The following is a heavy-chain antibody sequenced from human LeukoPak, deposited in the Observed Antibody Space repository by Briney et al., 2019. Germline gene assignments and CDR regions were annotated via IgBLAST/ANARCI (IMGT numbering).Heavy chain of an antibody. CDR2: IFPGDSDT. J-gene: IGHJ4*02. V-gene: IGHV5-51*01. CDR3: ARHAVSDGANSHNEY. D-gene: IGHD2/OR15-2a*01. CDR1: GYSFTNYW. Sequence: GESLKISCKGSGYSFTNYWIAWVRQMPGKGLEWMGIIFPGDSDTRYSPSFQGQVTISVDKSISTAYLQWSSLKAADTARYYCARHAVSDGANSHNEYLGQGTLVTVSS.